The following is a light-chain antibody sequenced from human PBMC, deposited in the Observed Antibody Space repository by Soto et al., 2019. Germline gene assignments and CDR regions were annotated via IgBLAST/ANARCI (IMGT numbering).Light chain of an antibody. CDR1: QSLVYGDGRTF. CDR2: AVS. CDR3: LQGTHLPFT. J-gene: IGKJ3*01. V-gene: IGKV2D-29*01. Sequence: DTVMTQTPLSLSVTPGQPASISCKSSQSLVYGDGRTFLYWYLQKPGQPPQRLIYAVSKRLSGVPDRFSGSGSGTDFTLKISRVEAEDVGVYYCLQGTHLPFTFGPGTKVDIK.